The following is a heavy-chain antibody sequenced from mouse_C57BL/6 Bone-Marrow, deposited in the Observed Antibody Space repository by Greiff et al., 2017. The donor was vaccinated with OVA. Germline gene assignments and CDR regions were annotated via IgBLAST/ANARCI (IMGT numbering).Heavy chain of an antibody. CDR2: ISSGGSYT. V-gene: IGHV5-6*01. CDR1: GFTFSSYG. Sequence: EVMLVESGGDLVKPGGSLKLSCAASGFTFSSYGMSWVRQTPDKRLEWVATISSGGSYTYYPDSVKGRFTISRDNAKNTLYLQMSSLKSEDTAMYYCARSYYEDAMDYWGQGTSVTVSS. CDR3: ARSYYEDAMDY. J-gene: IGHJ4*01. D-gene: IGHD2-4*01.